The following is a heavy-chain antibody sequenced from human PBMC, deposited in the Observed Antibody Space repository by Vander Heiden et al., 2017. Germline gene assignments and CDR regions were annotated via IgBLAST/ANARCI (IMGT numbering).Heavy chain of an antibody. CDR2: IIPIFGTA. V-gene: IGHV1-69*01. Sequence: LEWMGGIIPIFGTANYAQKFQGRVTITADESTSTAYMELSSLRYEDTAVYYCARARRDTYYYDRSGFWGQGNLVTVSS. D-gene: IGHD3-22*01. J-gene: IGHJ4*02. CDR3: ARARRDTYYYDRSGF.